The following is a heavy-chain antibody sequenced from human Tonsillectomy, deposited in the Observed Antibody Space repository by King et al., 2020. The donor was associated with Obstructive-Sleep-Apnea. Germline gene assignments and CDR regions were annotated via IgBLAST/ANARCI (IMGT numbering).Heavy chain of an antibody. CDR2: VYYSGSP. CDR3: TRLPLRLGYSSSYYYFQD. CDR1: GGSINSTTYY. D-gene: IGHD6-13*01. V-gene: IGHV4-39*02. J-gene: IGHJ1*01. Sequence: QLQESGPGLVEPSGTLSLTCTVSGGSINSTTYYWGWIRQPPGKGLEWIGNVYYSGSPYYNPSLKSRVTISVDTSKNHLSLKLSSVTAADTAVYYCTRLPLRLGYSSSYYYFQDWGLGTLVTVSS.